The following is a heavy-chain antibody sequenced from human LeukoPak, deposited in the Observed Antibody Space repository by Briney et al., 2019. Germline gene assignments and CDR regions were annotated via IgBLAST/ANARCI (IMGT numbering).Heavy chain of an antibody. D-gene: IGHD5-18*01. Sequence: SETLSLTCTVSGGSISSYYWSWIRQPPGKGLEWIGYIYYSGSTNYNPSLKSRVTISVDMSKNQFSLKLSSVTAVDTAVYYCARTTEGGYTYDYFYYYYMDVWGKGTTVTISS. CDR2: IYYSGST. CDR3: ARTTEGGYTYDYFYYYYMDV. V-gene: IGHV4-59*01. CDR1: GGSISSYY. J-gene: IGHJ6*03.